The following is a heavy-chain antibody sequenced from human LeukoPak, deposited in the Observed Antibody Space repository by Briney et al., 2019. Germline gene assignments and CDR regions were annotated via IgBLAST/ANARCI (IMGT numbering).Heavy chain of an antibody. D-gene: IGHD4-11*01. CDR3: ARQPSNYFDY. CDR2: IYTSGST. Sequence: SQTLSLTCTVSGGSISSGSYYWSCLRQPAGKGLEWIGSIYTSGSTNYNPSLKSRVTISVHTSNNQFSLKLSSVTAADTAVYYCARQPSNYFDYWGQGTLVTVSS. CDR1: GGSISSGSYY. V-gene: IGHV4-61*02. J-gene: IGHJ4*02.